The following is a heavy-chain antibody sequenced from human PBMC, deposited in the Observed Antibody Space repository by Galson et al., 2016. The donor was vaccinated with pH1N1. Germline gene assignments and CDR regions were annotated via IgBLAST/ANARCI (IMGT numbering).Heavy chain of an antibody. V-gene: IGHV1-69*13. J-gene: IGHJ6*02. Sequence: SVKVSCKASGGTFSTYSITWVRQAPGQGLEWMGGIIPLFDTANYAQKFQDRVTITADESTSTVYTELSSLRSDDTAVYYCARGGRDSSGYWDNLYYKLDVWGQGTTVTVSS. CDR1: GGTFSTYS. D-gene: IGHD3-22*01. CDR2: IIPLFDTA. CDR3: ARGGRDSSGYWDNLYYKLDV.